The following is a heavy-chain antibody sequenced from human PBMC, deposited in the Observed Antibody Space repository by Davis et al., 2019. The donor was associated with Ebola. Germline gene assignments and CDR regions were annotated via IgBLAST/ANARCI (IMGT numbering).Heavy chain of an antibody. D-gene: IGHD4-17*01. Sequence: AASVKVSCKASGYTFTSYDINWVRQATGQGLEWMGWMNPNSGNTGYAQKFQGRVTMTRNTSISTAYMELSSLRSEDTAVYYCARGLILYGDYVWAFDIWGQGTMVTVSS. CDR3: ARGLILYGDYVWAFDI. V-gene: IGHV1-8*01. J-gene: IGHJ3*02. CDR2: MNPNSGNT. CDR1: GYTFTSYD.